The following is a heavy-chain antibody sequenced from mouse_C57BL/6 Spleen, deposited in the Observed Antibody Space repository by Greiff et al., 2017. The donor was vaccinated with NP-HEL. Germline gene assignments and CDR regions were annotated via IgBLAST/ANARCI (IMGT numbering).Heavy chain of an antibody. Sequence: VQLQQSGPELVKPGASVKISCKASGYAFSSSWMNWVKQRPGKGLEWIGRIYPGDGDTNYNGKFKGKATLTADKSSSTAYMQLSSLTSEESTVYFGARRDDYYGSSYDYYAMDYWGQGTSVTVSS. D-gene: IGHD1-1*01. J-gene: IGHJ4*01. CDR1: GYAFSSSW. CDR3: ARRDDYYGSSYDYYAMDY. V-gene: IGHV1-82*01. CDR2: IYPGDGDT.